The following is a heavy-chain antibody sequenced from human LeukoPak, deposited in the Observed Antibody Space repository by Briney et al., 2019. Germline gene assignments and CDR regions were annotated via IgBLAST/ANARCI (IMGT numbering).Heavy chain of an antibody. V-gene: IGHV6-1*01. D-gene: IGHD1-14*01. CDR3: ARGPGRLDP. J-gene: IGHJ5*02. Sequence: SQTLSLTCAISGDSVSNNGATWNWVRQSPSRGLEWLGRTYYRSKWYSHYAVSVKSRITINPGTSKNQFSLQLNSVTPEDTAVYYCARGPGRLDPWGQGTLVTVSS. CDR2: TYYRSKWYS. CDR1: GDSVSNNGAT.